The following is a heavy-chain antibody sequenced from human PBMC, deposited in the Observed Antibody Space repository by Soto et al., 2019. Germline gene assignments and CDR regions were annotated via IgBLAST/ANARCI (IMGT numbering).Heavy chain of an antibody. D-gene: IGHD7-27*01. CDR2: IYYSGST. CDR1: GGSIRNSNYF. CDR3: ARPPTANLDAFEI. J-gene: IGHJ3*02. Sequence: SETLSLTCTVSGGSIRNSNYFWGWIRQPPGKGLEWIGSIYYSGSTYYNPSLKSRVTISADTSKNQFSLKLNSVTAADTAVYYCARPPTANLDAFEIWGQGTTVTVSS. V-gene: IGHV4-39*01.